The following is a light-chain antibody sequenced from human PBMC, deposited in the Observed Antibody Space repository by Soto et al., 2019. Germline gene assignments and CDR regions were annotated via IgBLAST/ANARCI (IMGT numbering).Light chain of an antibody. Sequence: SYELTQPPSVSVAPGKTVRITCGGNNIGSKSVHWYQQKPGQAPVLVIYYDSDRPSGIPERFSGSNSGNTATLTISRVEAGDEADYYCQVWDSSSDPYFGTGTKLTVL. CDR3: QVWDSSSDPY. CDR2: YDS. J-gene: IGLJ1*01. V-gene: IGLV3-21*04. CDR1: NIGSKS.